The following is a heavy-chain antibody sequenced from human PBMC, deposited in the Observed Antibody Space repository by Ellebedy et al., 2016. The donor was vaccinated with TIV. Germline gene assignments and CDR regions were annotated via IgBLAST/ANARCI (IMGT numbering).Heavy chain of an antibody. CDR3: ARRYFDY. Sequence: GGSLRLXXAASGFTFSSYWMHWVRQAPGKGLEWVANIKQDGSEEYYVDSVKGRFTISRDNAQNSLFLQMNSLRAEDTAVYYCARRYFDYWGQGTLVTVSS. J-gene: IGHJ4*02. CDR2: IKQDGSEE. CDR1: GFTFSSYW. V-gene: IGHV3-7*01.